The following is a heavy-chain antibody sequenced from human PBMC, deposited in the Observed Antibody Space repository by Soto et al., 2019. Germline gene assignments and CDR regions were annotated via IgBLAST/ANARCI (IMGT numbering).Heavy chain of an antibody. CDR1: GASVSTGAYY. J-gene: IGHJ5*02. CDR3: VRALRHTAMVYHWFDP. CDR2: VYESGYT. V-gene: IGHV4-31*03. D-gene: IGHD5-18*01. Sequence: SETLSLTCTVSGASVSTGAYYWGWVRQRPGRGLEWIGYVYESGYTYYNMSLKSRLTISLDRSNNQFSLGLTSVTAADTAVYYCVRALRHTAMVYHWFDPWGQGTLVTVSS.